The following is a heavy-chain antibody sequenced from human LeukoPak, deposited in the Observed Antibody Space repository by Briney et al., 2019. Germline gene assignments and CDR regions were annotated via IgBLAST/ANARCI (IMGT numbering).Heavy chain of an antibody. V-gene: IGHV1-18*01. J-gene: IGHJ2*01. CDR1: GYTFTNYG. CDR2: ISGYNGDT. Sequence: ASVKVSCKASGYTFTNYGLSWVRQAPGQGLEWMGWISGYNGDTKYAQKLQDRVTMTTDTSTSTAYMELRSPRSDDTAVYFCTRDGPAPGWYFDLWGRGTLVTVSS. CDR3: TRDGPAPGWYFDL.